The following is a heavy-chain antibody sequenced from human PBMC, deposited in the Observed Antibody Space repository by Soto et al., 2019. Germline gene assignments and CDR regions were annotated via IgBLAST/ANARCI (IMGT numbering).Heavy chain of an antibody. D-gene: IGHD3-22*01. J-gene: IGHJ4*02. CDR2: IYYSGST. CDR1: GGSISSGGYY. V-gene: IGHV4-31*03. CDR3: ARYRYYYDSSGYSNNRYFDY. Sequence: SETLSLTCTVSGGSISSGGYYWSWIRQHPGKGLEWIGYIYYSGSTYYNPSLKSRVTISVDTSKNQFSLKLGSVTAADTAVYYCARYRYYYDSSGYSNNRYFDYWGQGTLVTVSS.